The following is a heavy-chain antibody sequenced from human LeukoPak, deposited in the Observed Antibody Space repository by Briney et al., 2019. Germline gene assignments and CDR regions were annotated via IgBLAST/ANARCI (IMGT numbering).Heavy chain of an antibody. CDR1: GSIFSNYA. V-gene: IGHV3-23*01. Sequence: GGSLRLSCAASGSIFSNYAMTWVRQPPGKGLEWVSSSGSTTDYSDSVKGRFTISRDNSKNTLYLQMNSLRADDTAVYYCTRDSSYGDYSTAFDYWGQGALVTVSS. CDR2: SGSTT. J-gene: IGHJ4*02. CDR3: TRDSSYGDYSTAFDY. D-gene: IGHD4-17*01.